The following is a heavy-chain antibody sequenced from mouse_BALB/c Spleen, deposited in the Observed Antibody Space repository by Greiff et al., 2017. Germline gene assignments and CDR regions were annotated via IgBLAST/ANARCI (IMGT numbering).Heavy chain of an antibody. Sequence: EVKVVESGGGLVKPGGSLKLSCAASGFTFSSYAMSWVRQTPEKRLEWVATISSGGSYTYYPDSVKGRFTISRDNAKNTLYLQMSSLRSEDTAMYYCARHVSGTGYFDYWGQGTTLTVSS. D-gene: IGHD4-1*01. V-gene: IGHV5-9-3*01. CDR1: GFTFSSYA. CDR3: ARHVSGTGYFDY. CDR2: ISSGGSYT. J-gene: IGHJ2*01.